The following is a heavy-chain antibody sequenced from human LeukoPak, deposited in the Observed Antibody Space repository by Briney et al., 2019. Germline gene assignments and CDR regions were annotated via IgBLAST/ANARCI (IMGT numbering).Heavy chain of an antibody. V-gene: IGHV4-30-2*01. Sequence: SQTLSLTCAVSGGSISSGGYSWSWIRQPPGKGLEWIGYIYHSGSTYYNPSLKSRVTISVDRSKNQFSLKLSSVTAADTAVYYCARVVVVAATFDYWGQGTLVTVSS. CDR2: IYHSGST. CDR3: ARVVVVAATFDY. D-gene: IGHD2-15*01. CDR1: GGSISSGGYS. J-gene: IGHJ4*02.